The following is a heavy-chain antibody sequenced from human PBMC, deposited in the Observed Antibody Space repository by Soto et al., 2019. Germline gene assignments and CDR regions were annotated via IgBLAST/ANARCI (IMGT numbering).Heavy chain of an antibody. J-gene: IGHJ4*02. CDR3: ARTAWGSPDY. V-gene: IGHV3-33*01. CDR1: GXTFSSYG. CDR2: IWYDGSNK. D-gene: IGHD7-27*01. Sequence: GSLRLSCAASGXTFSSYGMHWVRQAPGKGLEWVAVIWYDGSNKYYADAVKGRFTISRDNSKNTLYLQMNSLRAEDTAVYYCARTAWGSPDYWGQGTLGTVSS.